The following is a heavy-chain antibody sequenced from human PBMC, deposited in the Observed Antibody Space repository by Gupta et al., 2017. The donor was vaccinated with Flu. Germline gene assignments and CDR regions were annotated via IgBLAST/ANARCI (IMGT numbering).Heavy chain of an antibody. CDR3: ATGDGYGYFH. Sequence: QVQLVESGGGVVQPGTSLRLSCAASGFIFNNYEMHWVRQAPGKGLEWVAVILYDNINKYYGDAVKGRFTISRDNSKNTFSLQMDSLRTQDTAVYYCATGDGYGYFHWGQGTLVTVSS. CDR2: ILYDNINK. D-gene: IGHD5-18*01. V-gene: IGHV3-33*01. CDR1: GFIFNNYE. J-gene: IGHJ4*02.